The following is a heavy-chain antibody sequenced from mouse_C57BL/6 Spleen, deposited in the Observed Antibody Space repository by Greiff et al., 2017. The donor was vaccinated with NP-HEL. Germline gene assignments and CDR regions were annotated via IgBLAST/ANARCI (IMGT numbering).Heavy chain of an antibody. Sequence: QVQLQQSGPELVKPGASVKISCKASGYAFSSSWMNWVKQRPGKGLEWIGRIYPGDGDTNYNGKFKGKATLTADKSSSTAYMQLSSLTSEDSAVYFCARECLTGTDVWGTGTTVTVSS. V-gene: IGHV1-82*01. D-gene: IGHD4-1*01. CDR3: ARECLTGTDV. J-gene: IGHJ1*03. CDR1: GYAFSSSW. CDR2: IYPGDGDT.